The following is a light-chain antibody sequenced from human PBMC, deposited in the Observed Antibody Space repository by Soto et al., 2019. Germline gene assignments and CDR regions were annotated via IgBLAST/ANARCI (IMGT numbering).Light chain of an antibody. Sequence: ETVMTQSPATLSVSPGERATLSCRASQSVSRNFAWYQQRPGQAPRLLIYGASTRATGVPARFSGSGSGTEFALTISSLQSEDFAVYYCQQYNNWSLTFGGGTKVEIK. V-gene: IGKV3-15*01. CDR1: QSVSRN. J-gene: IGKJ4*01. CDR2: GAS. CDR3: QQYNNWSLT.